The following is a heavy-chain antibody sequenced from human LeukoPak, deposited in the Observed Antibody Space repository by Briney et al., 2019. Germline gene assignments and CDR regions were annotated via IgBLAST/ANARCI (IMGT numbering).Heavy chain of an antibody. CDR2: ISTSGST. D-gene: IGHD4-23*01. J-gene: IGHJ4*02. CDR3: ARDLATPRGFFDY. V-gene: IGHV3-48*03. Sequence: GGSLRLSCAASGFTFSSFEMNWVRQAPGKGLEWLSYISTSGSTFYADSVKGRFTVSRDNAKDSLYLQMNSLRAEDTAIYYCARDLATPRGFFDYWGQGTLVTVSS. CDR1: GFTFSSFE.